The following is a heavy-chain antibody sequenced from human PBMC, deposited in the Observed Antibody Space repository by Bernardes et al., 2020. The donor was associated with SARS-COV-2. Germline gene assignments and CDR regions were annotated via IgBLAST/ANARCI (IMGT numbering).Heavy chain of an antibody. CDR3: ARLDFYLSGTYQKARHY. CDR2: ICCSRKT. D-gene: IGHD3-10*01. CDR1: GDSISSSRYC. V-gene: IGHV4-39*01. Sequence: SETLSPTCIVSGDSISSSRYCWGWNGQRPGKGLEWIGNICCSRKTYYTPSLQSRVTMSVDMSKNQFSLRLSSVTAADTAVYVCARLDFYLSGTYQKARHYWGQGTRVSVSS. J-gene: IGHJ4*02.